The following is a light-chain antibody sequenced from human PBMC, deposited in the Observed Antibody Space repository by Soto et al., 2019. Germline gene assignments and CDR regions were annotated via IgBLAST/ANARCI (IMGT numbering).Light chain of an antibody. J-gene: IGKJ2*01. CDR3: QYYGGYYGSSPRYT. CDR2: GAF. Sequence: MVLTQPQGTLPLSPGERATLSCRAGRKVSSNYLAWYQQRPGQAPRLLMYGAFIRATGIPDRISGSGSGTDFTVTISRLEPEDFAVYYCQYYGGYYGSSPRYTFGQGTKLDIK. V-gene: IGKV3-20*01. CDR1: RKVSSNY.